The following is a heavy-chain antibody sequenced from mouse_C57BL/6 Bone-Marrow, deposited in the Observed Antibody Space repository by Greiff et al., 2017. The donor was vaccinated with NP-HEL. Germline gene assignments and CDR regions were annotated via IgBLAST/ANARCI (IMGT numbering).Heavy chain of an antibody. Sequence: VQLQQSGAELVKPGASVKLSCKASGYTFTSYWMHWVKQRPGQGLEWIGMIHPNSGSTNYNEKFKSKATLTVDKSSSTAYMQLSSLTSEDSAVYYCARGGGSSYLDYWGQGTTLTVSS. CDR2: IHPNSGST. CDR1: GYTFTSYW. CDR3: ARGGGSSYLDY. V-gene: IGHV1-64*01. D-gene: IGHD1-1*01. J-gene: IGHJ2*01.